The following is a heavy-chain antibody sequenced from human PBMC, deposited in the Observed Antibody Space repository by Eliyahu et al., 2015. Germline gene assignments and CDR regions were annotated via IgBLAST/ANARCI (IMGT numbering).Heavy chain of an antibody. CDR3: ARDTPTEYNYGFEVNY. J-gene: IGHJ4*02. Sequence: EVQLVESGGGLVQPGGSLXLSCVASGFXIXXXSMNXVRQAPGKGLEWVSYISSGSTTIYYADSVKGRFTISRDNAKNSLYLQMNSLRDEDTAVYYCARDTPTEYNYGFEVNYWGQGTLVTVSS. D-gene: IGHD5-18*01. CDR2: ISSGSTTI. CDR1: GFXIXXXS. V-gene: IGHV3-48*02.